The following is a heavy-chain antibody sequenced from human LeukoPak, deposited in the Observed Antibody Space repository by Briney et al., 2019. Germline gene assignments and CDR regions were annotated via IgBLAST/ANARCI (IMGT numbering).Heavy chain of an antibody. CDR2: IYTSGST. Sequence: PSETLSLTCTVSGGSISSYYWSWIRQPAGKGLEWIGRIYTSGSTYYNPSLKSRVTISVDTSKNQFSLKLSSVTAADTAVYYCARGGYYDSSGYYSLWYLDPWGQGTLVTVSS. D-gene: IGHD3-22*01. J-gene: IGHJ5*02. CDR3: ARGGYYDSSGYYSLWYLDP. V-gene: IGHV4-4*07. CDR1: GGSISSYY.